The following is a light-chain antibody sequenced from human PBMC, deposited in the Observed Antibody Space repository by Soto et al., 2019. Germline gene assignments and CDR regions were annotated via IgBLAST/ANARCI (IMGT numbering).Light chain of an antibody. CDR2: AAS. CDR1: QSISSW. CDR3: QQSYNPPLT. J-gene: IGKJ4*01. Sequence: DIQMTQSPSTLSASVGDRVTITCRASQSISSWLAWYQQKPGKAPKLLIYAASSLQSGAPSWVPSRFSGSGSGTDFTLTISSLQPEDFATYYCQQSYNPPLTFGGGTKVDIK. V-gene: IGKV1-39*01.